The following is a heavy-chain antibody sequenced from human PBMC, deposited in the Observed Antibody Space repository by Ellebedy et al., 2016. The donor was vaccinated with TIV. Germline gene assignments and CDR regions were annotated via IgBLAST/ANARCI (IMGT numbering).Heavy chain of an antibody. Sequence: SVKVSCXASGGTFSSYAISWVRQAPGQGLEWMGGIIPIFGSANYAQKFQGRVTIIADESTSTAYMELSSLRSEDTAVYYCARDRLSEVLSGGLGVNQLLAPYYMDVWGKGTTVTVSS. CDR3: ARDRLSEVLSGGLGVNQLLAPYYMDV. D-gene: IGHD2-2*01. CDR1: GGTFSSYA. V-gene: IGHV1-69*13. J-gene: IGHJ6*03. CDR2: IIPIFGSA.